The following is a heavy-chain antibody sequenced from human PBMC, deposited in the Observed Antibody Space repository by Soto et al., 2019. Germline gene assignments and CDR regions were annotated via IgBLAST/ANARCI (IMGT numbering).Heavy chain of an antibody. Sequence: SETLSLTCAVYGGSFSGYYWSWIRQPPGKGLEWIGEINHSGSTNYNPSLKSRVTISVDTSKNQFSLKLSSVTAADTAVYYCARVRCSGGSCYSRTGIDYWGQGTLVTVSS. CDR1: GGSFSGYY. CDR2: INHSGST. CDR3: ARVRCSGGSCYSRTGIDY. V-gene: IGHV4-34*01. J-gene: IGHJ4*02. D-gene: IGHD2-15*01.